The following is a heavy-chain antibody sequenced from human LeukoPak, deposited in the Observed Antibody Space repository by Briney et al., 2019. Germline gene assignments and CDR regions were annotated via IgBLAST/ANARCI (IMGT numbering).Heavy chain of an antibody. D-gene: IGHD2-21*02. V-gene: IGHV3-48*02. J-gene: IGHJ2*01. CDR1: GFSFSSYS. CDR2: IGSSGSTK. CDR3: ARGVVTAIFPYFDL. Sequence: GGTLRLSCAASGFSFSSYSMNWVRRAPGKGLEWVSYIGSSGSTKHYADPVKGRFTISRDNAKNSLYLQMDSLRDDDTAIYFCARGVVTAIFPYFDLWGRGALVTVSS.